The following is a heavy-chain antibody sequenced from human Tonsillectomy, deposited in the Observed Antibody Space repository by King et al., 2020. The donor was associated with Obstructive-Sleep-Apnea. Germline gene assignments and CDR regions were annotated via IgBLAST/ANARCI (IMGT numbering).Heavy chain of an antibody. J-gene: IGHJ4*02. CDR1: GITFSSYG. D-gene: IGHD1-1*01. Sequence: VQLVESGGGLVQPGGSLRLSCAVSGITFSSYGMSWVRQAPGKGLDWVSAISGSGGTTYNPDSVKGRFTISSDNSKKTLYLQMNSLRAEDTAVYHCAKERSWNEDFDYWGQGTLVTVSS. CDR3: AKERSWNEDFDY. CDR2: ISGSGGTT. V-gene: IGHV3-23*04.